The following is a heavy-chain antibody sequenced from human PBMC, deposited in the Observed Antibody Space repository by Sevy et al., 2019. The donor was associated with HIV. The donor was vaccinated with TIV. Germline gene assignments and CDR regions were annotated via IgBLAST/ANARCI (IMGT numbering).Heavy chain of an antibody. CDR1: GFPFSTYA. V-gene: IGHV3-30-3*01. CDR2: ISYDGSNK. CDR3: ARDLRSNYNNYFDP. D-gene: IGHD4-4*01. Sequence: RGSLRLSCAASGFPFSTYALHWVRQAPGKGLEWVAVISYDGSNKYYADSVKGRFTISRDSSKNTLYLQMNSLTTEDTAVYYCARDLRSNYNNYFDPWGQGTLVTVSS. J-gene: IGHJ5*02.